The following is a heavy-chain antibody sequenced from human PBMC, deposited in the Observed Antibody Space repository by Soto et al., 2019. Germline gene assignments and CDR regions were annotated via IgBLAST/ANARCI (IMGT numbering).Heavy chain of an antibody. Sequence: PGGSLRLSCAASGFTFSSYEMNWVRQAPGKGLEWVSYISSSGSTIYYADSVKGRSTISRDNAKNSLYLQMNSLRAEDTAVYYCARDLVVTLDPWGQGTLVTVSS. J-gene: IGHJ5*02. CDR3: ARDLVVTLDP. D-gene: IGHD2-21*02. CDR2: ISSSGSTI. CDR1: GFTFSSYE. V-gene: IGHV3-48*03.